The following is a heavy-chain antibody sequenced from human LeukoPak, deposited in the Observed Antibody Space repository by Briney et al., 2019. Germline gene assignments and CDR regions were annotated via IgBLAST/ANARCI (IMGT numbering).Heavy chain of an antibody. V-gene: IGHV3-11*01. J-gene: IGHJ4*02. CDR1: GFTFSDYY. CDR3: AGGTIGGSGSYYEPYFDY. Sequence: GGSLRLSCAASGFTFSDYYMSWIRQAPGKGLEWVSYISSSGSTIYYADSVKGRFTISRDNAKNSLYLQMNSLRAEDTAVYYCAGGTIGGSGSYYEPYFDYWGQGTLVTVSS. CDR2: ISSSGSTI. D-gene: IGHD3-10*01.